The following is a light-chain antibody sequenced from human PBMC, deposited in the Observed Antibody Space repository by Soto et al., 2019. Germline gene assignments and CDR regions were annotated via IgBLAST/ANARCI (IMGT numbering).Light chain of an antibody. Sequence: SYELTQPPSVSVAPGQTASITCGGDNIGGRSVHWYQQKPGQAPVVVVDHDSDRPSGIPERFSGSNSGNMATLTISRVEAGYEAVYHCQVWDYSTDDVVFGGRTKLTFL. CDR2: HDS. V-gene: IGLV3-21*02. CDR1: NIGGRS. J-gene: IGLJ2*01. CDR3: QVWDYSTDDVV.